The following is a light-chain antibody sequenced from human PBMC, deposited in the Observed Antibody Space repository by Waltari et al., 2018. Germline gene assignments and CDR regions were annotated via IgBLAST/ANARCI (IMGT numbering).Light chain of an antibody. J-gene: IGKJ5*01. CDR2: SAS. Sequence: DIQMTQSPLSLSASVGDRVTVTCRAIQSVSTHLNWYQHKPGKAPELLVYSASFLETGVPSRFSAGGSGTDFNFTISSLQPEDIATYYCQQYVHLVTFGQGTRLEI. CDR1: QSVSTH. CDR3: QQYVHLVT. V-gene: IGKV1-33*01.